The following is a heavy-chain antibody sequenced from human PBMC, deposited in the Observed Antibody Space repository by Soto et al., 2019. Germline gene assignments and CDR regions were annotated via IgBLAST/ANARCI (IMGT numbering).Heavy chain of an antibody. D-gene: IGHD1-7*01. V-gene: IGHV3-33*01. CDR3: ARDGGGTTEYYFDY. Sequence: QVQLVESGGGVVQPGRSLRLSCAASGFTLSSYGIHWVRQAPGRGLEWVAIIWSDGSNKYYADSVKGRFTISRDNSKNTLYLQMNSLRAEDTAVYYCARDGGGTTEYYFDYWGQGTLVTVSS. J-gene: IGHJ4*02. CDR1: GFTLSSYG. CDR2: IWSDGSNK.